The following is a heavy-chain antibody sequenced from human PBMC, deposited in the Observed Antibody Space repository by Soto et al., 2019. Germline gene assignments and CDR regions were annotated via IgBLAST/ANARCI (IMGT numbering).Heavy chain of an antibody. V-gene: IGHV1-69*02. J-gene: IGHJ2*01. CDR3: ARQVVTSYWYFDL. Sequence: QVQLVQSGAEVKKPGSSVKVSCKASGGTFSSYTISWVRQAPGQGLEWMGRNIPILGIANYAQKFQGRVTITADKSTRKAYMELGSLRSENTAVYYCARQVVTSYWYFDLWGRGTLVTVSS. CDR2: NIPILGIA. CDR1: GGTFSSYT. D-gene: IGHD3-22*01.